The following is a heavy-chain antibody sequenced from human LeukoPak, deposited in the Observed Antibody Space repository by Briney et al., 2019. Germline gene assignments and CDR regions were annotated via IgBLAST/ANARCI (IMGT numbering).Heavy chain of an antibody. CDR1: GFTFSSYA. CDR2: ISGSGGST. V-gene: IGHV3-23*01. Sequence: GGSLRLSCAASGFTFSSYAMSWVRQAPGKGLEWVSAISGSGGSTYYADSVKGRFTISRDNSKNTLYLQMNSLRAEDTAVYYCAKGSSSSLYYYYMDVWGKGTTVTVSS. D-gene: IGHD6-6*01. J-gene: IGHJ6*03. CDR3: AKGSSSSLYYYYMDV.